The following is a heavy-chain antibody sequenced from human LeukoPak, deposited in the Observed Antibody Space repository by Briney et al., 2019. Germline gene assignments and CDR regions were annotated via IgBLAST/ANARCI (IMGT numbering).Heavy chain of an antibody. D-gene: IGHD3-16*02. CDR2: MNPNSGNT. CDR1: GYTFTSYD. J-gene: IGHJ4*02. Sequence: ASVKVSCKASGYTFTSYDINWVRQATGQGLEWMGWMNPNSGNTGYAQKFQGRVTMTRNTSISTAYMELSSLRFEDTAVYYCARGPGNDYVWGSYRPFDYWGQGTLVTVSS. V-gene: IGHV1-8*01. CDR3: ARGPGNDYVWGSYRPFDY.